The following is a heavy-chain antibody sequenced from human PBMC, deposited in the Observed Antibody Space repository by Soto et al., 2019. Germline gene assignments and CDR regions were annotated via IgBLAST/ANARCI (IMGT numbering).Heavy chain of an antibody. CDR2: IYHSGST. CDR1: GGSISSGGYS. J-gene: IGHJ5*02. D-gene: IGHD2-15*01. V-gene: IGHV4-30-2*01. Sequence: QLQLQESGSGLVKPSQTLPLTCSVSGGSISSGGYSWSWIRQPPGKGLEWIGYIYHSGSTYNNPSLKSRVTISVDRYKTQFSLKLSSGSVADTDVYYCASGQVVAAHHWGQGTLVTVSS. CDR3: ASGQVVAAHH.